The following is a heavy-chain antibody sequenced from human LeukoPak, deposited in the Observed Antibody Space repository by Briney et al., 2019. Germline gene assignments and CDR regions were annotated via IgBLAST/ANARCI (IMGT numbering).Heavy chain of an antibody. Sequence: GGSLRLSCAASGFTFTTCAMTWGREAPGKGLEWGSAISGGGDNTHYADSVKGRFTISRDNSKSTLYLQMNSLRAEDTAVYYCAKNPSDSIFYGMDVWGRGTTVTVPS. CDR1: GFTFTTCA. D-gene: IGHD2-21*02. J-gene: IGHJ6*02. CDR3: AKNPSDSIFYGMDV. CDR2: ISGGGDNT. V-gene: IGHV3-23*01.